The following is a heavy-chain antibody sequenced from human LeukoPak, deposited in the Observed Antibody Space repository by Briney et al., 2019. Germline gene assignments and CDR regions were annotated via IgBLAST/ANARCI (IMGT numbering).Heavy chain of an antibody. CDR3: TTDWYYYDSSGYYPIF. CDR1: GFPFSDVW. J-gene: IGHJ4*02. D-gene: IGHD3-22*01. V-gene: IGHV3-15*01. CDR2: IKSKADGGTA. Sequence: GGSLRLSCAASGFPFSDVWMSWVRQAPGKGLEWVGRIKSKADGGTADYAAPLKGRFTFSRDDSKNTLYLEMKSLKTEDTAVYYRTTDWYYYDSSGYYPIFWGQGTLVTVSS.